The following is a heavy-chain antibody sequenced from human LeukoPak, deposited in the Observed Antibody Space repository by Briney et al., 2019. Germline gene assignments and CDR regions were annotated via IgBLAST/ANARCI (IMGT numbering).Heavy chain of an antibody. CDR3: ARDVSSSATFDY. CDR1: GFTFSSYA. D-gene: IGHD6-6*01. Sequence: PGGSLRLSCAASGFTFSSYAMSWVRQAPGKGLEWVSAISGGGGSTYYADSVKGRFTISRDNAKNSLYLQMNSLRAEDTAVYYCARDVSSSATFDYWGQGTLVTVSS. J-gene: IGHJ4*02. V-gene: IGHV3-23*01. CDR2: ISGGGGST.